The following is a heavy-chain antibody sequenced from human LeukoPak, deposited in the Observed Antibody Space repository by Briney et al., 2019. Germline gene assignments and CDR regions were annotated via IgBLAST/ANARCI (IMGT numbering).Heavy chain of an antibody. D-gene: IGHD6-13*01. CDR1: GFTVSSNY. Sequence: AGGSLRLSCAASGFTVSSNYMSWVRQAPGKGLEWVSVIYSGGSTYYADSVKGRFTISRDNAKNSLYLQMNSLRAEDTAVYYCARSGYGRPFDPWGQGTLVTVPS. J-gene: IGHJ5*02. CDR3: ARSGYGRPFDP. CDR2: IYSGGST. V-gene: IGHV3-53*01.